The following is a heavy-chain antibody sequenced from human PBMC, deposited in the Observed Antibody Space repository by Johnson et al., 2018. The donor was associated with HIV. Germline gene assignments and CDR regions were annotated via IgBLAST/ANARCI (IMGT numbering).Heavy chain of an antibody. CDR2: ISNDGTNT. Sequence: QMQLVESGGGVVRPGRSLRLSCAACEFTFSRFAMHWVRQAPGKGLEWVAVISNDGTNTYYADSVKGRFTISRDNSKNTLYVQMNSLRAEDTAVYYCPVDTEAFDIWGQGTMVTVSS. CDR3: PVDTEAFDI. V-gene: IGHV3-30-3*01. J-gene: IGHJ3*02. CDR1: EFTFSRFA. D-gene: IGHD1-14*01.